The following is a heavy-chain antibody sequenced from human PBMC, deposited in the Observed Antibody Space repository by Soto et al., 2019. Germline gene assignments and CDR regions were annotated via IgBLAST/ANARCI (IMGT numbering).Heavy chain of an antibody. CDR1: GGSISSYY. J-gene: IGHJ6*02. D-gene: IGHD3-9*01. Sequence: SETLSLTCTVSGGSISSYYWSWIRQPPWKGLEWIGYIYYSGSTNYNPSLKSRVTISVDTSKNQFSLKLSSVTAADTAVYYCARAPYYDILTGYPSPYGMDVWGQGTTVTVSS. CDR2: IYYSGST. V-gene: IGHV4-59*01. CDR3: ARAPYYDILTGYPSPYGMDV.